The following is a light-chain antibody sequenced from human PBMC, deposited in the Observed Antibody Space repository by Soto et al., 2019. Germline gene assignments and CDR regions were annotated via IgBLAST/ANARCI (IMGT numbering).Light chain of an antibody. Sequence: EIVMTQSPATLSVSSGERFTLSCRASQSVSSNLAWYQQKPGQAPRLLIYAASTRATGVPARFSGSGSGTEFTLTISSLQSEDFAVYYCQQHNVWPATFGQGTKVEIK. CDR1: QSVSSN. CDR2: AAS. J-gene: IGKJ1*01. V-gene: IGKV3-15*01. CDR3: QQHNVWPAT.